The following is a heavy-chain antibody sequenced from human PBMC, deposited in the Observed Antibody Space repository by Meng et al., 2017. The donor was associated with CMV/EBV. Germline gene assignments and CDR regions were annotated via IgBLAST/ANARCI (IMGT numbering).Heavy chain of an antibody. D-gene: IGHD2-2*01. Sequence: GESLKISCAASGFTFDDYAMHWVRQAPGKGLEWVSLISWDGGSTYYADSVKGRFTISRDNSKNSLYLQMNSLRAEDTALYYCAKVAYPYCSSTSCQLYYFYYWGQGTLVTVSS. CDR2: ISWDGGST. V-gene: IGHV3-43D*03. CDR1: GFTFDDYA. CDR3: AKVAYPYCSSTSCQLYYFYY. J-gene: IGHJ4*02.